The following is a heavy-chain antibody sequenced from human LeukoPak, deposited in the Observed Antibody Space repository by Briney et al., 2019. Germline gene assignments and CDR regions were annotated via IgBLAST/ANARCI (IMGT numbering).Heavy chain of an antibody. V-gene: IGHV4-30-4*02. CDR2: IYYTGRT. CDR3: ARDFAFDI. CDR1: GDSISSGDYY. Sequence: SVTLALPCTVSGDSISSGDYYCSWIRQPPGKGLEWIGYIYYTGRTYYNPSLKSRVYISVDTSKNQYSLKLSSVTAADTAVYYCARDFAFDIWGQGTMVTVSS. J-gene: IGHJ3*02.